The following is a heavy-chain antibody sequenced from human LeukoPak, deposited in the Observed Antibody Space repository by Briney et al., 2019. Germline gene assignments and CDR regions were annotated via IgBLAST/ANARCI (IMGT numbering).Heavy chain of an antibody. CDR3: ARDRSTTVTYDAFDI. CDR2: IKQEGSEK. J-gene: IGHJ3*02. V-gene: IGHV3-7*01. Sequence: GGSLRLSCAASGFTFSSYWMSWVRQAPGKGREWVANIKQEGSEKYYMDSVNGRFTISRDKAKNLMYQQMNNQRAEDTAVYYCARDRSTTVTYDAFDIWGQGTMVTVSS. D-gene: IGHD4-17*01. CDR1: GFTFSSYW.